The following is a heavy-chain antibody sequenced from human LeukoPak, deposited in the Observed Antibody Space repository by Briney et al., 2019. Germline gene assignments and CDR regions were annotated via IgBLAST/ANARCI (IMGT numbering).Heavy chain of an antibody. CDR1: GFIFSSYA. D-gene: IGHD3-10*01. V-gene: IGHV3-23*01. CDR2: ISGSGGST. Sequence: AGGSLRLSCAASGFIFSSYAMSWVRQAPGKGLEWVSAISGSGGSTYYADSVKGRFTISRDNSKNTLYLQMNSLRAEDTAVYYCAKFGGGYGSGSYGEYYYYYYGMDVWGKGTTVTVSS. J-gene: IGHJ6*04. CDR3: AKFGGGYGSGSYGEYYYYYYGMDV.